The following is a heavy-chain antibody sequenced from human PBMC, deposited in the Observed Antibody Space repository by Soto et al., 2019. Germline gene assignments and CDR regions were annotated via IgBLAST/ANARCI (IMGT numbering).Heavy chain of an antibody. CDR3: ATVFDL. CDR2: ISSSGGTT. Sequence: PGGSLRLSCAASGYTFSNSYMSWMRQAPGKGLEWVSYISSSGGTTNYADSVKGRFTISTDNAKNTVYLQMNCLRAEDTAVYYCATVFDLWGQGTLVTVSS. J-gene: IGHJ5*02. V-gene: IGHV3-11*04. CDR1: GYTFSNSY. D-gene: IGHD4-17*01.